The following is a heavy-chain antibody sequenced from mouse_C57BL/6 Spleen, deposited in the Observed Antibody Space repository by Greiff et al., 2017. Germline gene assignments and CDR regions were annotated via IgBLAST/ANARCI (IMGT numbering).Heavy chain of an antibody. Sequence: VQLQQSGAELARPGASVKMSCKASGYTFTSYTMHWVKQRPGQGLEWIGYINPSSGYTKYNQKFKDKATLTADKSSSTAYMQLSSLTSEDSAVYYCARDDYDLYYFDDWGQGTTLTVSS. CDR2: INPSSGYT. V-gene: IGHV1-4*01. CDR3: ARDDYDLYYFDD. D-gene: IGHD2-4*01. J-gene: IGHJ2*01. CDR1: GYTFTSYT.